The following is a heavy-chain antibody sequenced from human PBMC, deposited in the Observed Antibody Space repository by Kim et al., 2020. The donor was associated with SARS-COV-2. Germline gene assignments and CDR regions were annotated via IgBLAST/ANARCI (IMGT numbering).Heavy chain of an antibody. CDR3: AREARGGYATHFDY. J-gene: IGHJ4*02. V-gene: IGHV3-21*01. CDR1: GFTFSSYS. Sequence: GGSLRLSCAASGFTFSSYSMNWVRQAPGKGLEWVSSISSSSSYIYYADSVKGRFTISRDNAKNSLYLQMNSLRAEDTAVYYCAREARGGYATHFDYWGQGTLVTVSS. CDR2: ISSSSSYI. D-gene: IGHD2-2*01.